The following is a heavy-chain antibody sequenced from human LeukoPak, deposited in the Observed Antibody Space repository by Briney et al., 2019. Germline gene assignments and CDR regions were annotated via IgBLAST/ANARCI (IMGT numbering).Heavy chain of an antibody. Sequence: HPGGSLRLSCAASGLTFSTFSMNSVRQAPGKGPEWVSYISSSSSTIYYADSVKGRFTISRDNAKNSLYLQMNSLRAEDTAVYYCARVRISSGPGGYYFDYWGQGTLVTVSS. CDR2: ISSSSSTI. D-gene: IGHD6-19*01. J-gene: IGHJ4*02. CDR3: ARVRISSGPGGYYFDY. CDR1: GLTFSTFS. V-gene: IGHV3-48*04.